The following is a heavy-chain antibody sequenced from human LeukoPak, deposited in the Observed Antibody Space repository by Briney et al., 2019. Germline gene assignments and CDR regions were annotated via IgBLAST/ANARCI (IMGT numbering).Heavy chain of an antibody. CDR1: GGSFSSYY. J-gene: IGHJ3*02. CDR3: ARSDPRNWYYYDSSGPRAFDI. V-gene: IGHV4-59*01. D-gene: IGHD3-22*01. Sequence: SETLSLTCTVSGGSFSSYYWSWIRQPPGKGLEWIGSIYYSGSTDYNPSLKSRVTISVDTSKNQFSLKLSSVTAADTAVYYCARSDPRNWYYYDSSGPRAFDIWGQGTMVTVSS. CDR2: IYYSGST.